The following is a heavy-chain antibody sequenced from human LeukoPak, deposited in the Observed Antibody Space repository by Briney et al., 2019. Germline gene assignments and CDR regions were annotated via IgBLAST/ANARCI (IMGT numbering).Heavy chain of an antibody. J-gene: IGHJ3*02. CDR2: INHSGST. V-gene: IGHV4-34*01. CDR1: GGSFSGYY. CDR3: AREGTYGAHDAFDI. D-gene: IGHD4-17*01. Sequence: SETLSLTCAVYGGSFSGYYWSWIRQPPGKGLEWIGEINHSGSTNYNPSLKSRVTISVDTSKNKFSLKLSSVTAADTAVYYCAREGTYGAHDAFDIWGQGTMVTVSS.